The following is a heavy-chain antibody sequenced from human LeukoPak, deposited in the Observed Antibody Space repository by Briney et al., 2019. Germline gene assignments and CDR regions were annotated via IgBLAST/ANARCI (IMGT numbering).Heavy chain of an antibody. D-gene: IGHD3-9*01. CDR3: ARDSVGLLTGLDF. Sequence: GGSLRLSCAASGFTFSRNSMNWVRQAPGTGLEWVSSISSSSSYIYYADSVKGRFTISRDNAKNSLYLQMNSLRAEDTAVYYCARDSVGLLTGLDFWGQGTLVTVSS. V-gene: IGHV3-21*01. CDR2: ISSSSSYI. CDR1: GFTFSRNS. J-gene: IGHJ4*02.